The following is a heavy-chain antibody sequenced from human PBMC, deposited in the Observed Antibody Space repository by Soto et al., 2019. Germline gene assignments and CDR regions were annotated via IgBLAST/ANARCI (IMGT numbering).Heavy chain of an antibody. CDR3: VRQAYKVWGAYPQATNF. J-gene: IGHJ4*02. CDR1: GASINSTSFY. CDR2: IFHSGRT. D-gene: IGHD3-16*02. Sequence: QLQLQESGPGLVKSSETLSLTCTVSGASINSTSFYWGWIRQPPGKGLEWIGSIFHSGRTHYNPSLKSRVTLSVDTSRSQVSLEVGSVTAADTAVYYCVRQAYKVWGAYPQATNFWGQGTLVTVSS. V-gene: IGHV4-39*01.